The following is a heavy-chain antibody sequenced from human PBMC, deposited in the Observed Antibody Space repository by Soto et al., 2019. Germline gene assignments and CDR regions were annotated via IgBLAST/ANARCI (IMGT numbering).Heavy chain of an antibody. J-gene: IGHJ6*03. CDR3: AGGGIMYGDYRSMDV. CDR1: GFTFSSYN. Sequence: EVQLVESGGGLVKPGGSLRLSCAASGFTFSSYNMNWIRQAPGKGLEWVSSLSSSSSYIYYAGSVKGRFTISRDNAKNSLYLQMNSLRAEDTAVYYCAGGGIMYGDYRSMDVWGKGTTVTVSS. V-gene: IGHV3-21*01. D-gene: IGHD4-17*01. CDR2: LSSSSSYI.